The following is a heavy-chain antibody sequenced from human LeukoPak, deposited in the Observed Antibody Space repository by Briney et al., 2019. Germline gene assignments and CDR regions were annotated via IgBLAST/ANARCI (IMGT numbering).Heavy chain of an antibody. V-gene: IGHV3-23*01. D-gene: IGHD4-17*01. CDR1: GFTFSNYA. J-gene: IGHJ5*02. CDR2: ISDSGGKT. CDR3: ARDAYDYEAYNWFDP. Sequence: PGGSLRLSCSASGFTFSNYAMHWVRQAPGKGLEWVSRISDSGGKTEYADSVKGRFTISRDNSKNTLYLQINSLRAEDTAIYYCARDAYDYEAYNWFDPWGQGTLVTVSS.